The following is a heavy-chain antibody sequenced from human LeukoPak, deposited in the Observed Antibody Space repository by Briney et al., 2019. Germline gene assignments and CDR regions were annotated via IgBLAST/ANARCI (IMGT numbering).Heavy chain of an antibody. J-gene: IGHJ5*02. Sequence: GGSLRLSCAASGFTLSSYAMSWVRQAPGKGLEWVSAISHSGNTYHADSVKGRFTISRDSSKNTLFLQMNRLRPEDAAVYYCANLRVYSGYDYRGWFDPWGQGTLVTVSS. V-gene: IGHV3-23*01. CDR1: GFTLSSYA. CDR2: ISHSGNT. D-gene: IGHD5-12*01. CDR3: ANLRVYSGYDYRGWFDP.